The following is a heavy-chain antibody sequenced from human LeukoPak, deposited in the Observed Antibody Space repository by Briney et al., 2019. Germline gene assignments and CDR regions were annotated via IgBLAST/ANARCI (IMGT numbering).Heavy chain of an antibody. J-gene: IGHJ5*02. Sequence: GESLKISCKGSGYSFTSYWIAWVRQIPGKCLEWMGIISPGDSDTRYSPSFQGQVTISADKSISTAYLQWSSLKASDTAMYYCARHRWGAAAGTSWFDPWGQGTLVTVSS. CDR2: ISPGDSDT. D-gene: IGHD6-13*01. CDR3: ARHRWGAAAGTSWFDP. CDR1: GYSFTSYW. V-gene: IGHV5-51*01.